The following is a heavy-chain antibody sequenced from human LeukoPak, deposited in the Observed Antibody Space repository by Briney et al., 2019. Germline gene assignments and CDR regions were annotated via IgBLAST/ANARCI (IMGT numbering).Heavy chain of an antibody. J-gene: IGHJ6*02. CDR2: IWYDGSNK. D-gene: IGHD1-26*01. Sequence: GGSLRLSCAASGFTFDDYGMSWVRQAPGKGLEWVAVIWYDGSNKYYADSVKGRFTISRDNSKNTLYLQMNSLRAEDTAVYYCARDVIVGATPNYYGMDVWGQGTTVTVSS. CDR1: GFTFDDYG. CDR3: ARDVIVGATPNYYGMDV. V-gene: IGHV3-33*08.